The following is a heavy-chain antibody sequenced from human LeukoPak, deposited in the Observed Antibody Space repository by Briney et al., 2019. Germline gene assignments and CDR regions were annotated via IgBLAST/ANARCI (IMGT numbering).Heavy chain of an antibody. D-gene: IGHD2-21*02. J-gene: IGHJ4*02. CDR2: IYYTGST. V-gene: IGHV4-59*11. CDR3: ARSAAAVTAIDY. Sequence: PSETLSLTCTVSGGSISSHYWSWIRKSPGKGLEWIGYIYYTGSTNYNPSLKSRVTISVDTSKNQFSLKLSSVTTADTAVYYCARSAAAVTAIDYWGQGTLVTVSS. CDR1: GGSISSHY.